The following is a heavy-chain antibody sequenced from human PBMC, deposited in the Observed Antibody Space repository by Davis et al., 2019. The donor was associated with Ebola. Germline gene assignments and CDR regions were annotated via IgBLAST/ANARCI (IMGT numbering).Heavy chain of an antibody. D-gene: IGHD1-26*01. CDR2: ISYSGNT. V-gene: IGHV4-59*01. J-gene: IGHJ4*02. CDR3: ARDGSGSYLPFDS. CDR1: GGSISNYY. Sequence: SETLSLTCSVSGGSISNYYWSWIRQPPGKGLEWIGYISYSGNTNYNPSLKSRVTISIDSSQNQFSLKLSSVTAADTAVYYCARDGSGSYLPFDSWGQGTLVTVSA.